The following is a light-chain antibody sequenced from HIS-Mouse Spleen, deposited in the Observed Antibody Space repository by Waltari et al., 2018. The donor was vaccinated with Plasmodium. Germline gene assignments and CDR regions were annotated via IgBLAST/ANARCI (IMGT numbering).Light chain of an antibody. CDR1: QDISKY. J-gene: IGKJ3*01. CDR2: DSS. V-gene: IGKV1-33*01. CDR3: QQYDNLPPLFT. Sequence: IQMTQSPSSLSASVGDRVTTTCQASQDISKYLNWYQQNPGKAPKLLIYDSSNLETGVPSRFSGSGSGTDFTFTISSLQPEDIATYYCQQYDNLPPLFTFGPGTKVDIK.